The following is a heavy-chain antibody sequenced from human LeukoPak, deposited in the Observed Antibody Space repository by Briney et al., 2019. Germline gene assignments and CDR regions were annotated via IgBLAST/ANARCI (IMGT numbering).Heavy chain of an antibody. CDR3: ARVLTMVRGAFNWFDP. CDR1: GYTFFSYG. J-gene: IGHJ5*02. Sequence: GGSVKVSCKASGYTFFSYGISWVRQAPGQGLEWMGWISAYNGNTNYAQKLQGRVTMTTDTSTSTAYMELRSLRSDDTAVYYCARVLTMVRGAFNWFDPWGQGTPVTVSS. V-gene: IGHV1-18*01. CDR2: ISAYNGNT. D-gene: IGHD3-10*01.